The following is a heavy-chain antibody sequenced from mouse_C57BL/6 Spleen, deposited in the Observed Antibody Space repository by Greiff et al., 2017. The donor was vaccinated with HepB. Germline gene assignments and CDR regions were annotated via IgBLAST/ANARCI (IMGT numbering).Heavy chain of an antibody. D-gene: IGHD2-1*01. CDR1: GYTFTSYW. J-gene: IGHJ2*01. CDR2: INPSSGYN. Sequence: QVQLQQSGAELAKPGASVKLSCKASGYTFTSYWMHWVKQRPGQGLEWIGYINPSSGYNKYNQKFKDKVTLTADKSSSTAYMQLSSLTYGDFAVYYCATFYYGNYGLDYWGQGATLTVSS. CDR3: ATFYYGNYGLDY. V-gene: IGHV1-7*01.